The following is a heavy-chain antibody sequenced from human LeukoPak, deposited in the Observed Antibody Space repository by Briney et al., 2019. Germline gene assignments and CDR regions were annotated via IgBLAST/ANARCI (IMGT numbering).Heavy chain of an antibody. Sequence: GGSLRLSCAASGFTFSSYAMSWVRQAPGKGLEWVSAISGSGGSTYYADSVKGRFTISRDNSKNTLYLQMNSLSAEDTAVYYCAKVPFGILTGYYNTGWFDPWGQGTLVTVSS. CDR3: AKVPFGILTGYYNTGWFDP. CDR2: ISGSGGST. D-gene: IGHD3-9*01. CDR1: GFTFSSYA. J-gene: IGHJ5*02. V-gene: IGHV3-23*01.